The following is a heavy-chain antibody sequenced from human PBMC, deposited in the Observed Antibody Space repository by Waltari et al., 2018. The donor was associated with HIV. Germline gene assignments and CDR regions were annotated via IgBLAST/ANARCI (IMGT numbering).Heavy chain of an antibody. CDR3: ARSGIQLWTHYGMDV. CDR1: GFTFSSYW. D-gene: IGHD5-18*01. J-gene: IGHJ6*02. V-gene: IGHV3-7*01. CDR2: IKQDGSEK. Sequence: EVQLVESGGGLVQPGGSLRLSCAASGFTFSSYWVSWARREPGKGLEWVANIKQDGSEKYYVDSVKGRFTISRDNAKNSLYLQMNSLRAEDTAVYYCARSGIQLWTHYGMDVWGQGTTVTVSS.